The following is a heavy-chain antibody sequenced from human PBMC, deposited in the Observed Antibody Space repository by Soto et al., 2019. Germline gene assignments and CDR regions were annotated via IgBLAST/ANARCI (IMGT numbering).Heavy chain of an antibody. CDR3: ARDRQDFWSGYFERYYMDV. D-gene: IGHD3-3*01. CDR2: ISSSSSTI. J-gene: IGHJ6*03. V-gene: IGHV3-48*01. Sequence: PGGSLRLSCAASGFTFSSYSMNWVRQAPGKGLEWVSYISSSSSTIYYADSVKGRFTISRDNAKNSLYLQMNSLRAEDTAVYYCARDRQDFWSGYFERYYMDVWGKGTTVTVSS. CDR1: GFTFSSYS.